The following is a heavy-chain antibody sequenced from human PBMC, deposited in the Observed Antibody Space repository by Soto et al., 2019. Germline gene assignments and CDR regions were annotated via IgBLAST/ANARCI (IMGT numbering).Heavy chain of an antibody. Sequence: SLRLSCAASGFTFISYSMNWVRHAPCKGLEGVSYISSSSSTIYYADSVKGRFTISRDNAKNSLYLQMSSLRDEDTAVYYCARDYGGNWEDAFHIWGQGTMGNVS. CDR2: ISSSSSTI. D-gene: IGHD2-15*01. CDR3: ARDYGGNWEDAFHI. V-gene: IGHV3-48*02. J-gene: IGHJ3*02. CDR1: GFTFISYS.